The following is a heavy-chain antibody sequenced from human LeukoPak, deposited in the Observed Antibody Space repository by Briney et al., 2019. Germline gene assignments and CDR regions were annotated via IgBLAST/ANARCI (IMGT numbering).Heavy chain of an antibody. CDR1: GFTFSSYA. D-gene: IGHD6-19*01. CDR2: ISGSGGST. J-gene: IGHJ4*02. CDR3: AKDTYSSGWYVRGLFDY. Sequence: GGFLRLSCAASGFTFSSYAMSWVRQAPGKGLEWVSAISGSGGSTYYADSVKGRFTISRDNSKNTLYLQMNSLRAEDTAVYYCAKDTYSSGWYVRGLFDYWGQGTLVTVSS. V-gene: IGHV3-23*01.